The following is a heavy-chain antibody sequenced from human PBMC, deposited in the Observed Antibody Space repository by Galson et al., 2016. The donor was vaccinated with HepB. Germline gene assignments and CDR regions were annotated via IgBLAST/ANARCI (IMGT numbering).Heavy chain of an antibody. J-gene: IGHJ4*02. D-gene: IGHD3-10*01. CDR1: GFTFSNYA. CDR2: ISYDGSNK. V-gene: IGHV3-30*04. CDR3: ARDGSRSYYIPEYHFDY. Sequence: SLRLSCAASGFTFSNYAMQWVRQAPGKGLEWVTLISYDGSNKYYADSVKGRFTISRDNSKSTLYLQMNRLTLEDTAVYYCARDGSRSYYIPEYHFDYWGQGTLVIVSS.